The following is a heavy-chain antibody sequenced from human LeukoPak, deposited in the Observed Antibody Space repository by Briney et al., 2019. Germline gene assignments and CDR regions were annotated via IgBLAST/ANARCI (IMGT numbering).Heavy chain of an antibody. V-gene: IGHV1-8*03. J-gene: IGHJ4*02. Sequence: GASVKVSCKASGYTFTPYDINWVRQPSGQGLEWMGWMSPKSANTGYAQKFQGRVTITRDTSISTAYMELSSLTSEDTAVYYCARTPPGGLIDYWGQGTLVTVSS. CDR2: MSPKSANT. CDR1: GYTFTPYD. D-gene: IGHD3-10*01. CDR3: ARTPPGGLIDY.